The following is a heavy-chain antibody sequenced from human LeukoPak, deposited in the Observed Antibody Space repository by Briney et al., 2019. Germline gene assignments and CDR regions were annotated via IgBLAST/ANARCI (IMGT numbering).Heavy chain of an antibody. J-gene: IGHJ4*02. CDR1: GGSITTYY. D-gene: IGHD4-17*01. CDR3: ARAPFYGDYGTFDY. Sequence: SETLSLTCTVSGGSITTYYWSWIRQPPGKGLEWIGYIYYSGSTNYNPSLKSRVTISVDTSKNQFSLKLSSVTAADTAVYYCARAPFYGDYGTFDYWGQGTLVTVSS. V-gene: IGHV4-59*12. CDR2: IYYSGST.